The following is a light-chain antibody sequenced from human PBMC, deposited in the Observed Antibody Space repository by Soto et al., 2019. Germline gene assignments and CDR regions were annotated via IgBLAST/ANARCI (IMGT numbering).Light chain of an antibody. CDR1: QNINNW. Sequence: DIQMTQSPSTLSASVGDRVTITCRASQNINNWLAWFQQKPGKAPKLLIYDASSLESGVPSRFSGSGSGTEFTLTISSLQPDDFVTYYCQQYDNLYTFGQGTKLEIK. J-gene: IGKJ2*01. CDR3: QQYDNLYT. CDR2: DAS. V-gene: IGKV1-5*01.